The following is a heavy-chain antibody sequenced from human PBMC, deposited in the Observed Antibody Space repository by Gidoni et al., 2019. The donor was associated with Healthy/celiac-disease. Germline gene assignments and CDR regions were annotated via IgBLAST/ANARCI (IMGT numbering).Heavy chain of an antibody. CDR3: AGALQWPTVDY. D-gene: IGHD6-19*01. Sequence: EVQLVESGGGLVQPGGSLRLSCAASGFTVSSNYMSWVRQAPGKGLEWVSVIYSGGRTYYADSVKGRFTISRDNSKNTLYLQMNSLRAEDTAVYYCAGALQWPTVDYWGQGTLVTVSS. CDR1: GFTVSSNY. J-gene: IGHJ4*02. CDR2: IYSGGRT. V-gene: IGHV3-66*01.